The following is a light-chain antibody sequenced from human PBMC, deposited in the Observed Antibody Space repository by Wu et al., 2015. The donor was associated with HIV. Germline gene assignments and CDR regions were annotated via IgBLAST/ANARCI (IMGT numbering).Light chain of an antibody. CDR3: QQRNIWPLT. CDR2: GAS. V-gene: IGKV3-11*01. Sequence: EIVLTQSPGTLSLSPGERATLSCRASQSVSNYLAWYQQKLGQAPRLLIHGASIRAAGIPARFSGTGSGTDFTLTISSLEPDDFAVYYCQQRNIWPLTFGQGTRLEIK. CDR1: QSVSNY. J-gene: IGKJ5*01.